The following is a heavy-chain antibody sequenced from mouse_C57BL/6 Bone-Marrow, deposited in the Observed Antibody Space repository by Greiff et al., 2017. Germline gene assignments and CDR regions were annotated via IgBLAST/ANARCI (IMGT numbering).Heavy chain of an antibody. V-gene: IGHV1-55*01. D-gene: IGHD2-1*01. CDR1: GYTFTSYW. CDR3: AREGIYSFAY. J-gene: IGHJ3*01. CDR2: IYPGSGST. Sequence: QVHVKQPGAELVKPGASVKMSCKASGYTFTSYWITWVKQRPGQGLEWIGDIYPGSGSTNYNEKFKSKATLTVDTSSSTAYMQLSSLTSEDSAVYYCAREGIYSFAYWGQGTLVTVSA.